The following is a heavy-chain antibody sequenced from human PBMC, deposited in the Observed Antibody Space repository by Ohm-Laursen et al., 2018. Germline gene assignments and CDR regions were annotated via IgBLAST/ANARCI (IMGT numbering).Heavy chain of an antibody. J-gene: IGHJ4*02. CDR1: GGSISKNGYY. CDR3: AREDRWLHRFDY. V-gene: IGHV4-31*03. CDR2: ISHSGST. D-gene: IGHD5-24*01. Sequence: TLSLTCTVSGGSISKNGYYWTWIRHHPGKGLEWIGRISHSGSTYDNPSLKSRVSISVDTSKNQFSLNLTSVTSADTAVYYCAREDRWLHRFDYWGQGALVTVSS.